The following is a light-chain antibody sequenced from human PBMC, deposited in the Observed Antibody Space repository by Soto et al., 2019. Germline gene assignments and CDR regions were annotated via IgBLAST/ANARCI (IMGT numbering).Light chain of an antibody. V-gene: IGKV1-33*01. CDR3: QNLYS. CDR2: DAS. Sequence: DLQMTQSPSSLSSFVGDGVTITCQASQDIGNYLNWYQQKPGKAPKLLIYDASNLQKGVPLRFSGSGSGTDFALTISSLQPEDIATYCCQNLYSFGQGTKVDIK. J-gene: IGKJ2*01. CDR1: QDIGNY.